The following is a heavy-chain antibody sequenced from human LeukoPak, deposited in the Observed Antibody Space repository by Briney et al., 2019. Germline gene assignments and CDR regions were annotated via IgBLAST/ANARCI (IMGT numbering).Heavy chain of an antibody. J-gene: IGHJ4*02. CDR3: AKYAVGETFFGDY. V-gene: IGHV3-23*01. CDR1: GFPFSTYA. CDR2: ISGSGDYT. Sequence: GGSLRLACAASGFPFSTYAMAWVREAPGKGLEWVSGISGSGDYTFYANSVKGRFTIFRDNSQNTLHLQMNSLGAEDTAVYYCAKYAVGETFFGDYWGQGTLVTVSS. D-gene: IGHD1-26*01.